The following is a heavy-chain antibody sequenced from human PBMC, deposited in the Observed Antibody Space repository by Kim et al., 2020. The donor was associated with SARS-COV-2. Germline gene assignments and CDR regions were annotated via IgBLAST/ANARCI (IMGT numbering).Heavy chain of an antibody. V-gene: IGHV1-3*01. J-gene: IGHJ3*02. CDR3: ARVIGSGSYQSLDAFDI. Sequence: ASVKVSCKASGYTFTSYAMHWVRQAPGQRLEWMGWINAGNGNTKYSQKFQGRVTITRDTSASTAYMELSSLRSEDTAVYYCARVIGSGSYQSLDAFDIWGQGTMVTVSS. CDR1: GYTFTSYA. D-gene: IGHD3-10*01. CDR2: INAGNGNT.